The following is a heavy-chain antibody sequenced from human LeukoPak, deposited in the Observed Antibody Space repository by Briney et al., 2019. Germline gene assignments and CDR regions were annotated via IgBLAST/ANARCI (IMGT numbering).Heavy chain of an antibody. Sequence: PSETLSLTCTVSGGSIISSSYYWGWIRQSPGKGLEWIGSIYYSGSTYYNPSLKSRVTISVDTSKNQFSLKLSSVTAADTAVYYCARLSESKGAFDIWGQGTMVTVSS. CDR2: IYYSGST. V-gene: IGHV4-39*01. CDR1: GGSIISSSYY. J-gene: IGHJ3*02. CDR3: ARLSESKGAFDI. D-gene: IGHD5/OR15-5a*01.